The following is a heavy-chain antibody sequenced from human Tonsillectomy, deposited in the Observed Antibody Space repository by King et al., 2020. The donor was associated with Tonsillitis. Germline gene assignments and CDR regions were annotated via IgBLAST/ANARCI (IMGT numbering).Heavy chain of an antibody. CDR3: ARDSDLPNSSGYGDFDY. CDR1: GFTFSSYA. J-gene: IGHJ4*02. V-gene: IGHV3-30*01. CDR2: ISYDGSNK. Sequence: VQLVESGGGVVQPGRSLRLSCAASGFTFSSYAMHWVRQAPGKGLEWVAGISYDGSNKYYADAVKGRFTISRDNSKNTQYLQMNSLRAEDTAVYYCARDSDLPNSSGYGDFDYWGQGTLVTVSS. D-gene: IGHD3-22*01.